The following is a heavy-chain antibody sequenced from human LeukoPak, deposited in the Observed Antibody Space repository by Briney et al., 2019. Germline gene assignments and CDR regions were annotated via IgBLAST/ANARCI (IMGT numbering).Heavy chain of an antibody. D-gene: IGHD3-22*01. CDR3: ATLSPNYDSSDY. CDR1: GGSISSGGYS. CDR2: IYHSGST. Sequence: PSETLSLTCAVSGGSISSGGYSWSWIRQPPGKGLEWIGYIYHSGSTYYNPSLKSRVTISVDRSKNQFSLKLSSVTAADTAVYYCATLSPNYDSSDYWGQGTLVTVSS. V-gene: IGHV4-30-2*01. J-gene: IGHJ4*02.